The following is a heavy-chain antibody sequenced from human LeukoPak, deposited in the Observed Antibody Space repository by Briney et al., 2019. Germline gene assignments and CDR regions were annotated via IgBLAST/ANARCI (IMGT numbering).Heavy chain of an antibody. J-gene: IGHJ4*02. CDR1: GGSIRSSRYY. Sequence: SETLSLTCTVSGGSIRSSRYYWGWIRQPPGQGLEWIGSIYYSGSAYYNPSLKSRVTISVDTSKNQFSLKLSSVTAADTAVYYCARLRTYCSSSSCFLYVFDYWGQGTLVTVSS. D-gene: IGHD2-2*01. V-gene: IGHV4-39*01. CDR3: ARLRTYCSSSSCFLYVFDY. CDR2: IYYSGSA.